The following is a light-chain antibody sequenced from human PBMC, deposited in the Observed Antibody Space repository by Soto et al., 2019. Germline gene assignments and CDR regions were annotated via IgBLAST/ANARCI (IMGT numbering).Light chain of an antibody. J-gene: IGKJ4*02. CDR1: QSVSDY. CDR2: DAS. V-gene: IGKV3D-15*01. CDR3: QQYDDWLRLT. Sequence: ETVLTQSPDTLSLSPGESATLSCKASQSVSDYLAWYQQKPGQSPRLLIYDASNRATGIPARFSGRESRTQFTLPISSLQSEDFAVYFCQQYDDWLRLTFGGGTKVDIK.